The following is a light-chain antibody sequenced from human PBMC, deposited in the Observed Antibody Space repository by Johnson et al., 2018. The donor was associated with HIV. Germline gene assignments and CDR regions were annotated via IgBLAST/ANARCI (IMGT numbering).Light chain of an antibody. CDR3: GTLDISLSVLYV. J-gene: IGLJ1*01. CDR1: SSNIGNNY. Sequence: QAVLTQPPSVSAAPGQKVTISCSGSSSNIGNNYVSWYQQLPGTAPKLLIYENNKRPSGIPDRFSGSKSGTSATLGITGLQTGDEADYYCGTLDISLSVLYVFGTGTKVTVL. V-gene: IGLV1-51*02. CDR2: ENN.